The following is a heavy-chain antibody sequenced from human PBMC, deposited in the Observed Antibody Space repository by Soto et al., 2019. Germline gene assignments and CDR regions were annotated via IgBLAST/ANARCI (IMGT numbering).Heavy chain of an antibody. CDR1: GGSISSYY. V-gene: IGHV4-4*07. D-gene: IGHD2-21*02. CDR2: IYTSGST. CDR3: ARDWVGTFGRDV. J-gene: IGHJ6*02. Sequence: QVQLQESGPGLVKPSETLSLTCTVSGGSISSYYWSWIRQPAGKGLEWIGRIYTSGSTNYNPSLKGRSTMSVDTPKNQSPLKRSSVTAADRAVYSCARDWVGTFGRDVWGQGPTVPVPS.